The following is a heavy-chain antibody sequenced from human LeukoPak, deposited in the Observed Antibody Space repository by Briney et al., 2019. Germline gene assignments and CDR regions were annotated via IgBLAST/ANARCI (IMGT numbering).Heavy chain of an antibody. CDR2: IYYSGST. V-gene: IGHV4-30-4*08. J-gene: IGHJ4*02. Sequence: SETLSLTCTVSGGSISSSSYYWGWIRQPPGKGLEWIGYIYYSGSTYYNPSLKSRVTISVDTSKNQFSLKLSSVTAADTAVYYCARGNYIFDYWGQGTLVTVSS. D-gene: IGHD5-24*01. CDR3: ARGNYIFDY. CDR1: GGSISSSSYY.